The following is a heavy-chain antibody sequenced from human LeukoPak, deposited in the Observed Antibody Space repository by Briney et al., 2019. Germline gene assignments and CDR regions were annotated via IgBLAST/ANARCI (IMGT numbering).Heavy chain of an antibody. D-gene: IGHD1-26*01. CDR2: IYTSGGT. CDR3: ARVDDWSGSHIFDS. V-gene: IGHV4-4*09. Sequence: PSETLSLTCTVSGDSISAYYGSWIRQPPGKGLEWIGYIYTSGGTNYNPSLKSRVTISVDTSKNQFSLKLTSVTAADTAVYYCARVDDWSGSHIFDSWGQGTLVTVSS. J-gene: IGHJ4*02. CDR1: GDSISAYY.